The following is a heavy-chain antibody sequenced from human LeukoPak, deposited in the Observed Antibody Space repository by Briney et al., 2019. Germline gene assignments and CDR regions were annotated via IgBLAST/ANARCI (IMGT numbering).Heavy chain of an antibody. J-gene: IGHJ4*02. V-gene: IGHV3-21*04. CDR3: AKWPTAAGLNYFDY. CDR2: ISSSSSYI. D-gene: IGHD6-13*01. CDR1: GFTFSSYS. Sequence: GGSLRLSCAASGFTFSSYSMNWVRQAPGKGLEWVSSISSSSSYIYYADSVKGRFTISRDNAKNSLYLQMNSLRAEDTAIYYCAKWPTAAGLNYFDYWGQGTLVTVSS.